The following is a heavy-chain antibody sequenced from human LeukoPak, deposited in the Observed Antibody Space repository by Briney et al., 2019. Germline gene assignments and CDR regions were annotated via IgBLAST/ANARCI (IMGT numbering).Heavy chain of an antibody. CDR1: GGSISSGDYY. Sequence: PSETLSLTCTVSGGSISSGDYYWSWSRQPPGKGLEWIGYIYYSGSTYYNPSLKSRVTISVDTSKNQFSLKLSSVTAADTAVYYCARGEYSSSWTSSTNWFDPWGQGTLVTVSS. CDR3: ARGEYSSSWTSSTNWFDP. J-gene: IGHJ5*02. CDR2: IYYSGST. D-gene: IGHD6-13*01. V-gene: IGHV4-30-4*08.